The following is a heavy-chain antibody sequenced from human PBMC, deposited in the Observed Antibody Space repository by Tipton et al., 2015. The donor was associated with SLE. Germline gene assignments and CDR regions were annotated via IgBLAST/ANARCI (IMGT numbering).Heavy chain of an antibody. CDR2: ISGSGSST. J-gene: IGHJ4*02. V-gene: IGHV3-23*01. CDR1: GFTFSSYG. CDR3: AKDVSSMVRGVTPDS. Sequence: SLRLSCAASGFTFSSYGMSWVRQAPGRGLEWVSAISGSGSSTYYVDSVKGRFTISRDTAKSTLYLQMNSLTVEDTAVYYCAKDVSSMVRGVTPDSWGQGTQVIVSS. D-gene: IGHD3-10*01.